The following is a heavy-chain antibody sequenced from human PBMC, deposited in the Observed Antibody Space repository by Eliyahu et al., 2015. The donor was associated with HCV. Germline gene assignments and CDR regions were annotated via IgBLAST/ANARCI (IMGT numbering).Heavy chain of an antibody. D-gene: IGHD3-10*01. Sequence: EVQLVESGGGLVKPGGSLRLSCAASGFTFSSYSMNWVRQAPGKGLEWVSSISSSSSYIYYADSVKGRFTISRDNAKNSLYLQMNSLRAEDTAVYYCASLGGPDMVRSDAFDIWGQGTMVTVSS. CDR3: ASLGGPDMVRSDAFDI. CDR2: ISSSSSYI. CDR1: GFTFSSYS. J-gene: IGHJ3*02. V-gene: IGHV3-21*01.